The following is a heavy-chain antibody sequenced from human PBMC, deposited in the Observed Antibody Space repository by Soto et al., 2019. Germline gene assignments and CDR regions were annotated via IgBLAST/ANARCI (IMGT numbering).Heavy chain of an antibody. V-gene: IGHV4-34*01. CDR3: ARGREFDY. CDR2: INHSGST. J-gene: IGHJ4*02. CDR1: GGSFSCYY. Sequence: SETLSLTCAVYGGSFSCYYWSWIRQPPGKGLEWIGEINHSGSTNYNPSLKSRVTISVDTSKNQFSLKLSSVTAADTAVYYCARGREFDYWGQGTLVTVSS.